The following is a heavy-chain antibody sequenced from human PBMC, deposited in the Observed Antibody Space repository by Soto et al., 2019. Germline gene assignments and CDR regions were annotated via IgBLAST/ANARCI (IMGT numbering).Heavy chain of an antibody. CDR1: GFTFDDYA. D-gene: IGHD6-19*01. CDR3: AKDIGVGFWGKRSHGLAV. J-gene: IGHJ4*02. CDR2: ISWNSGSI. Sequence: EVQLVESGGGLVQPARSLRLSCPASGFTFDDYAMHWVRQAPGKGLEWVSGISWNSGSIGYAGSVKGRFTISRHNAKNSLYMQMNSLRAEDTALYYCAKDIGVGFWGKRSHGLAVWGQGTLVTVST. V-gene: IGHV3-9*01.